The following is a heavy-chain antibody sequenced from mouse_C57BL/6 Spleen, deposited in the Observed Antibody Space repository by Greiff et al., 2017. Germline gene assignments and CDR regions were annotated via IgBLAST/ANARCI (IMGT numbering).Heavy chain of an antibody. CDR1: GYTFTSYW. D-gene: IGHD4-1*01. Sequence: QVHVKQPGAELVKPGASVKVSCKASGYTFTSYWMHWVKQRPGQGLEWIGRIHPSDSDTNYNQKFKGKSTLTVDKSSSTAYMQLSSLTSEDSAVYYCARSAWDGRLGDYWGQGTTLTVSS. CDR2: IHPSDSDT. J-gene: IGHJ2*01. CDR3: ARSAWDGRLGDY. V-gene: IGHV1-74*01.